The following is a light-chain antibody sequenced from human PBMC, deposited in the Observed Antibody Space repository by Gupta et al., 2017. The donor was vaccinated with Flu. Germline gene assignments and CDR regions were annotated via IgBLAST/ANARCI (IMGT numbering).Light chain of an antibody. CDR2: AAS. Sequence: PSFLSASVPDRVTITCRASQGISSRLAWYQPKPGRAPNLLIYAASTLQSGVPSRFSGSGSGTEFTLTISSLQPEDFATYYCQQFNAYPRTFGQGTKLEIK. CDR1: QGISSR. CDR3: QQFNAYPRT. J-gene: IGKJ2*01. V-gene: IGKV1-9*01.